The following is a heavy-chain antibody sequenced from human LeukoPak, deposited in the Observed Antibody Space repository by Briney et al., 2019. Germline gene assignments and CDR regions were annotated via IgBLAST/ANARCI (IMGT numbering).Heavy chain of an antibody. CDR1: GFTFSSYT. J-gene: IGHJ4*02. V-gene: IGHV3-64*04. Sequence: GGSLRLSCSASGFTFSSYTMHWVRQAPGRRLEYVSAISDDGGSTYYADSVKGRFTISRDNSKNTLYLQMNSLRAEDTAVYYCARTPYSSGGFDYWGQGTLVTVSS. CDR2: ISDDGGST. D-gene: IGHD6-19*01. CDR3: ARTPYSSGGFDY.